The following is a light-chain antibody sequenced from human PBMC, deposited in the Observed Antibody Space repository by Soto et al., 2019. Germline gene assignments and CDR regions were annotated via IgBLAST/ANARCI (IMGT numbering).Light chain of an antibody. V-gene: IGKV4-1*01. Sequence: DFVMTQSPDSLAVSLGERATINCKSSQSVLSSSNNKNYLAWYQQKPGQPPKLLIYSASTLESGVPDPSCGSGSRTDFTLTLLSPPAEDLAVYYRQQFYNSPLTFGGATKVQIK. J-gene: IGKJ4*01. CDR1: QSVLSSSNNKNY. CDR2: SAS. CDR3: QQFYNSPLT.